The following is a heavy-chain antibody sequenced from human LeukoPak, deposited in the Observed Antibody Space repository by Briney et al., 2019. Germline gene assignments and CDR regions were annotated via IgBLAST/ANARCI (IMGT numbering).Heavy chain of an antibody. CDR3: ARYYYDNSGSIYAFDI. D-gene: IGHD3-22*01. V-gene: IGHV4-59*01. CDR2: IYDSGST. CDR1: GDSISSYY. J-gene: IGHJ3*02. Sequence: SETLSLTCTVSGDSISSYYWSWIRQPPGKGLEWIGYIYDSGSTNYNPSLKSRVTISVDTSKNQFSLKLSSVTTADTAVYYCARYYYDNSGSIYAFDIWGQGTMVTVSS.